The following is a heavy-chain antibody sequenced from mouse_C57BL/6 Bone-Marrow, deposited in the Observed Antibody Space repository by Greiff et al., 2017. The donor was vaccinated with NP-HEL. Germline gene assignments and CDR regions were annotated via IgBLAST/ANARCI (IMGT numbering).Heavy chain of an antibody. Sequence: VQLQQSGAELVRPGASVKLSCKASGYTFTDYYINWVKQRPGQGLEWIARIYPGSGNTYYNEKFKGKATLTAEKSSSTAYMQLSSLTSEDSGVYFCARSFYGNLYAMDYWGQGTSVTVSS. CDR1: GYTFTDYY. J-gene: IGHJ4*01. CDR3: ARSFYGNLYAMDY. V-gene: IGHV1-76*01. CDR2: IYPGSGNT. D-gene: IGHD2-1*01.